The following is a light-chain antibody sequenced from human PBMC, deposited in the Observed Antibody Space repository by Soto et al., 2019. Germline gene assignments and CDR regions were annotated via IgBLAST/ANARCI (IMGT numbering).Light chain of an antibody. V-gene: IGLV1-44*01. Sequence: QSVLTQPPSASGTPGQRVTISCSGSSSNIGSNTVNWYQQLPGTAPKLLIYSNNQRPSGVPDRFSGSKSGTSASLAISGLQSEDEADYYCAAWDHSLNGHYVFGTGTKLTVL. J-gene: IGLJ1*01. CDR1: SSNIGSNT. CDR2: SNN. CDR3: AAWDHSLNGHYV.